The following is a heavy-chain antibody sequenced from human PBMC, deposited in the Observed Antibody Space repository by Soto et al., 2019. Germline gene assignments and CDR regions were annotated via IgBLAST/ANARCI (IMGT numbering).Heavy chain of an antibody. CDR3: SKDPPPPRE. CDR1: GYTFTSYA. J-gene: IGHJ4*02. Sequence: QVQLVLSGAEVKKPGASVTVSCKASGYTFTSYAISWVLQAPGQRLEWMGWINAYNGNTNYAQKLQGRVTITTDTSKSPAYMELGSLRSDDTALYYCSKDPPPPREWRQGTLVTVSS. V-gene: IGHV1-18*01. CDR2: INAYNGNT.